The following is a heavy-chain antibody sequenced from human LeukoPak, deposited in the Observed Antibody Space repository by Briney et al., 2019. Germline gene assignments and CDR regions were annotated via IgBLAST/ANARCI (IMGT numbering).Heavy chain of an antibody. D-gene: IGHD4-4*01. CDR2: MNPNSGNT. CDR3: ARDSDDYSNYVPTLYYYYGMDV. V-gene: IGHV1-8*01. J-gene: IGHJ6*02. CDR1: GYTFTSYD. Sequence: GASVKVSCKASGYTFTSYDINWVRQATGQGLEWMGWMNPNSGNTGYAQKFQGRVTMTRNTSISTAYMELSSLRSEDTAVYYCARDSDDYSNYVPTLYYYYGMDVWGQGTTVTVSS.